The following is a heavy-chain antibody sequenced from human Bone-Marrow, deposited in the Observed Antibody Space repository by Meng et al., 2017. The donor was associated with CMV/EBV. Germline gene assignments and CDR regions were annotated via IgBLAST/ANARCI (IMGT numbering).Heavy chain of an antibody. CDR2: IYYSGST. Sequence: SETLSLTCTVSGGSVSSGSYYWSWIRQPPGKGLEWIGYIYYSGSTNYNPSLKSRVTISVDTSKNQFSLKLSSVTAADTAVYYCARGRRRYSSSWTDYYYYYGMDVWGQGTTVTVSS. V-gene: IGHV4-61*01. CDR3: ARGRRRYSSSWTDYYYYYGMDV. J-gene: IGHJ6*02. CDR1: GGSVSSGSYY. D-gene: IGHD6-13*01.